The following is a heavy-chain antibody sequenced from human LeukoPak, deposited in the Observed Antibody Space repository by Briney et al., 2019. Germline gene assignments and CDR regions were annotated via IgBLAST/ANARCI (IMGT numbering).Heavy chain of an antibody. CDR2: ISAYNGNT. CDR3: ARAGSGYSLRGYNWFDP. D-gene: IGHD3-22*01. V-gene: IGHV1-18*01. Sequence: GASVKVSCKASGYTFTSYGISWVRQAPGQGLEWMGWISAYNGNTNYAQKLQGRVTMTTDTSTSTAYMELRSLRSDDTAVYYCARAGSGYSLRGYNWFDPWGQGTLVTVSS. CDR1: GYTFTSYG. J-gene: IGHJ5*02.